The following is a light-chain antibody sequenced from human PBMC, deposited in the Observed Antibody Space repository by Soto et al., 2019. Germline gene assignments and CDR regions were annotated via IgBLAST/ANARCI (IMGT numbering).Light chain of an antibody. Sequence: DIQMTQSPSSVSASVGDRVTITCRASHAINNYLAWYQLKPGKAPKLLIYSASSLQTGVPSRFSGSESGTDFTLTISSLQPEDFATYFCQQANSFPITFGQGPQLEIK. V-gene: IGKV1-12*01. CDR2: SAS. CDR1: HAINNY. CDR3: QQANSFPIT. J-gene: IGKJ5*01.